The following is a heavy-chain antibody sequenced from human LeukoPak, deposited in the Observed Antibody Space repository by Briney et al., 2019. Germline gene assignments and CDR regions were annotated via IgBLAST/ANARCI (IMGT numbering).Heavy chain of an antibody. D-gene: IGHD2-15*01. J-gene: IGHJ5*02. CDR2: IKSKTGGGTT. Sequence: PGGSLRLPCAASGFTFSNAWMSWVRQAPGKGLEWVGRIKSKTGGGTTDYAAPVKGRFTISRDDSKNTLYLQMNSLKIEDTAVYHCTIDHIYSGGFYYNDWFDPWGQGTLVTVSS. V-gene: IGHV3-15*01. CDR1: GFTFSNAW. CDR3: TIDHIYSGGFYYNDWFDP.